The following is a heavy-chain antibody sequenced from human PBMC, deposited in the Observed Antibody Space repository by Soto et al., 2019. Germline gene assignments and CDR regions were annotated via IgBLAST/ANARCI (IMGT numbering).Heavy chain of an antibody. Sequence: QVQVVESGGGVVQPGRSLRLSCAASGFTFSSFGMHWVLQAPGKGLEWVSLIWYDGSKKSYGDSVKGRFTISRDNSRNTVYLQMNSLRAYDTAVYYFARDASYYSLWSGYYPSRNGMDVWGQGTTVTVSS. CDR2: IWYDGSKK. V-gene: IGHV3-33*01. CDR1: GFTFSSFG. D-gene: IGHD3-3*01. J-gene: IGHJ6*02. CDR3: ARDASYYSLWSGYYPSRNGMDV.